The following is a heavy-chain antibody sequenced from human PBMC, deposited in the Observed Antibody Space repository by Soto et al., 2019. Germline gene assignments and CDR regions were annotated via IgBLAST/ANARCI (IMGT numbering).Heavy chain of an antibody. CDR3: ARQNAEYFQN. CDR1: VYTFTTFG. V-gene: IGHV1-18*01. Sequence: QVQLVQSGVEVKKPGASVKVSCKASVYTFTTFGITWVRQAPGQGLQWMGWINAFNGNTNYAQKLQGRVTMTTDTSTSTAYMELRSLRSDDTAVYYCARQNAEYFQNWGQGTLVTVS. J-gene: IGHJ1*01. CDR2: INAFNGNT.